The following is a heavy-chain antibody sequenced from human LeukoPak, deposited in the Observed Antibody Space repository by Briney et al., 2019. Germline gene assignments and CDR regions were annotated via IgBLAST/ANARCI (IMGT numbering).Heavy chain of an antibody. CDR1: GGTFSSYA. J-gene: IGHJ5*02. D-gene: IGHD6-13*01. Sequence: ASVKVSCKASGGTFSSYAISWVRQAPGQGLEWMGGIIPIFGTTNYAQKFQGRVTITADESTSTAYMELSSLRSDDTAVYYCARVEQQLLWFDPWGQGTLVTVSS. V-gene: IGHV1-69*01. CDR2: IIPIFGTT. CDR3: ARVEQQLLWFDP.